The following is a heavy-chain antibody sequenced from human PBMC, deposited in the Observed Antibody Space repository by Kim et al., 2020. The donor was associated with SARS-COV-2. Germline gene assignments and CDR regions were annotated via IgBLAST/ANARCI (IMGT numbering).Heavy chain of an antibody. CDR2: IKSKTDGGTT. D-gene: IGHD3-22*01. Sequence: GGSLRLSCAASGFTFSNAWMSWVRQAPGKGLEWVGRIKSKTDGGTTDYAAHVKVRCTISRDDSKNTLYLQMNSLKTEDTAVYYCTTVFYFDSSGFALLPYYGMDVWGQGTTVTVSS. V-gene: IGHV3-15*01. J-gene: IGHJ6*02. CDR3: TTVFYFDSSGFALLPYYGMDV. CDR1: GFTFSNAW.